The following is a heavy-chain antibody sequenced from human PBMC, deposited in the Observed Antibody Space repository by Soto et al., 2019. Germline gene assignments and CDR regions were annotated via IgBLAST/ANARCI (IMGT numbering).Heavy chain of an antibody. CDR1: GFTFSNAW. J-gene: IGHJ4*02. CDR3: TTDPWQWLVR. CDR2: IKSKTDGGTT. V-gene: IGHV3-15*01. Sequence: KTGGSMRLSCAASGFTFSNAWMSWVRQAPGKGLEWVGRIKSKTDGGTTDYAAPVKGRFTISRDDSKNTLYLQMNSLRTEDTAVYYCTTDPWQWLVRWGQGTLVTVSS. D-gene: IGHD6-19*01.